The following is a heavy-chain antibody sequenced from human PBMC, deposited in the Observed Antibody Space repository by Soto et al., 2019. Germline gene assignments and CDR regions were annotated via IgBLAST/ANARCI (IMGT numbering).Heavy chain of an antibody. CDR2: INPSGGST. Sequence: QVQLVQSGAEVKKPGASVKVSCKASGYTFTSYYMHWVRQAPGQGLEWMGIINPSGGSTSYAQKFQGRVTMTRDTSTSTVYMELSSLRSEDTAVYYCASSDLYCSGGSCPYYYGMDVWGQGTTVTVSS. CDR1: GYTFTSYY. D-gene: IGHD2-15*01. J-gene: IGHJ6*02. V-gene: IGHV1-46*03. CDR3: ASSDLYCSGGSCPYYYGMDV.